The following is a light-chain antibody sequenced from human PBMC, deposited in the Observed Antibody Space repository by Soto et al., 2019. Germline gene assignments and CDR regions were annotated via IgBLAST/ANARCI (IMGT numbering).Light chain of an antibody. V-gene: IGKV3-11*01. J-gene: IGKJ5*01. CDR3: QQRTNWPSST. CDR1: QSVSSY. Sequence: EIVLTQSPATLSLSPGERATLSCRASQSVSSYLAGYQHKPGQAPRLLIHDASHRATGIPARFSGSGSGTDVTLPISSLEAEDFAVYYCQQRTNWPSSTFGQGTRLEIK. CDR2: DAS.